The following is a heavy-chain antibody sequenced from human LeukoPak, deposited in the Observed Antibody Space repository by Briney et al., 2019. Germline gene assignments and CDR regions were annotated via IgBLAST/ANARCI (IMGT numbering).Heavy chain of an antibody. J-gene: IGHJ4*02. V-gene: IGHV3-9*01. CDR2: ISWNSGSI. Sequence: GGSLRLSCVASGCTFDYYAMYWVRQAPGKGLEWVSGISWNSGSIGYADSVKGRFTISRDNAKNSLYLQMNSLGPEDTALYYCVKGTQMIRPVTYFDYWGQGTLVTVSS. CDR3: VKGTQMIRPVTYFDY. D-gene: IGHD3-16*01. CDR1: GCTFDYYA.